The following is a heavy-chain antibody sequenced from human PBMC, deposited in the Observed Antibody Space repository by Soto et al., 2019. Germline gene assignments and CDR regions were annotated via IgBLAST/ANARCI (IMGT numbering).Heavy chain of an antibody. D-gene: IGHD2-15*01. J-gene: IGHJ6*02. Sequence: SVKVSCKASGGTFSSYAISWVRQAPGQGPEWMGGIIPIFGTANYAQKFQGRVTITADKSTGTAYMELSSLRSEDTAVYYCARDRGDIVVVVAATRGVYYYYGMDVWGQGTTVTVSS. CDR3: ARDRGDIVVVVAATRGVYYYYGMDV. CDR2: IIPIFGTA. V-gene: IGHV1-69*06. CDR1: GGTFSSYA.